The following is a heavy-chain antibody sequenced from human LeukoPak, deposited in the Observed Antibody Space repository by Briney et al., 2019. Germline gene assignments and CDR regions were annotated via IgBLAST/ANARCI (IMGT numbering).Heavy chain of an antibody. CDR1: GFTFSRLA. Sequence: GGSLRPSCAASGFTFSRLAMTWVRQAPGKGLEWVSTISASGTYYADSVKGRFTISRDNAKNSLYLQMNSLRAEDTAVYYCARDTDGSGSWEGYYYMDVWGKGTTVTVSS. J-gene: IGHJ6*03. CDR3: ARDTDGSGSWEGYYYMDV. D-gene: IGHD3-10*01. V-gene: IGHV3-21*01. CDR2: ISASGT.